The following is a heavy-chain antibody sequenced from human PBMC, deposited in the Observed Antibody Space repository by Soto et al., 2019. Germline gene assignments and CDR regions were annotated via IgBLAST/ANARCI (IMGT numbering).Heavy chain of an antibody. CDR2: ISYDGSKK. V-gene: IGHV3-30*18. CDR1: GFSFSNNV. Sequence: GSLRLSFSSSGFSFSNNVMQWVRQAPGKWLEWVAIISYDGSKKYYADSVKGRFTISRDNSKNTLYLQVNSLRVEDTAIYHCAKDRVESGLGEIDYWGQGTLVTVSS. J-gene: IGHJ4*02. D-gene: IGHD3-3*01. CDR3: AKDRVESGLGEIDY.